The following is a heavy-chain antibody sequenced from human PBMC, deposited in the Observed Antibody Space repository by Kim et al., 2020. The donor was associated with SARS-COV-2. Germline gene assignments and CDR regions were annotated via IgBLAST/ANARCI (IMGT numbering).Heavy chain of an antibody. CDR3: IQGGVAVAGNLVYFDY. CDR1: GFMFNYNA. V-gene: IGHV3-64D*08. D-gene: IGHD6-19*01. CDR2: ISSTGEDT. Sequence: GGSLRLSCSGSGFMFNYNAMHWVRQPPGEGLEYVSSISSTGEDTFYADSVKGRFTIFRDNSKDTVYLQMSRLSPEDTSVYYCIQGGVAVAGNLVYFDYWG. J-gene: IGHJ4*01.